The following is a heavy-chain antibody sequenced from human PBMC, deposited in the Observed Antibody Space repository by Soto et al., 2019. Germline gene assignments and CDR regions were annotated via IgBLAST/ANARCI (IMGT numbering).Heavy chain of an antibody. CDR2: ISYDGSNK. V-gene: IGHV3-30-3*01. D-gene: IGHD3-22*01. Sequence: QVQLVESGGGVVQPGRSLRLSCAASGFTFSSYAMHWVRQAPGKGLEWVAVISYDGSNKYYADSVKGRFTISRDNSKSTLYLQMNSLRAEDTAVYYCARSYYDSSGGTDYWGQGTLVTVSS. J-gene: IGHJ4*02. CDR3: ARSYYDSSGGTDY. CDR1: GFTFSSYA.